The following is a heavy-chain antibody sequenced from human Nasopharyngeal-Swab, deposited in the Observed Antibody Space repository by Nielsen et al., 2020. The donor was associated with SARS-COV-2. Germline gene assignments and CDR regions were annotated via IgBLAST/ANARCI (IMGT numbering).Heavy chain of an antibody. CDR3: AKSPWTYSSGWFDY. V-gene: IGHV3-23*01. J-gene: IGHJ5*01. CDR2: VDYDGVRT. D-gene: IGHD6-19*01. Sequence: GESLKISCTGSGYTFSNYAISWVRQAPGQGLEWVSTVDYDGVRTHYADSVKGRFTISRDNSKNTLYLQMNSLRAEDTAVYYCAKSPWTYSSGWFDYWGQGTLVTVSS. CDR1: GYTFSNYA.